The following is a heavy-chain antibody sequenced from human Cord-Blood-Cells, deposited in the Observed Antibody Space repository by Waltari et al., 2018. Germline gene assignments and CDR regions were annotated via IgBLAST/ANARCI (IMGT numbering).Heavy chain of an antibody. J-gene: IGHJ6*02. CDR1: GYTFTSYA. CDR3: ARDQGDGDYYYYGMDV. D-gene: IGHD2-21*02. CDR2: SNAGNGNT. V-gene: IGHV1-3*01. Sequence: QVQLVQSGAEVKKPGASVKVSCKASGYTFTSYAMQWVCQAPGQRLEWMGWSNAGNGNTKYSQKFQGRVTITRDTSASTAYMELSSLRSEDTAVYYCARDQGDGDYYYYGMDVWGQGTTVTVSS.